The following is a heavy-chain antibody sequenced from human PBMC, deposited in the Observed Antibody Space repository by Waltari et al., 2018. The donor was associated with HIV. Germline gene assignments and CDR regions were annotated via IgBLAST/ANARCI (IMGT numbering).Heavy chain of an antibody. D-gene: IGHD3-10*01. J-gene: IGHJ4*02. CDR1: GGSISSYY. Sequence: QVQLQESGPGLVKPSETLSLTCTVSGGSISSYYWSWIRQPPGKGLEWIGYIYYSGSTNYNPSLKSRVTISVDTSKNQFSLKLSSVTAADTAVYYCASKGLLWFGEDYFDYWGQGTLVTVSS. V-gene: IGHV4-59*01. CDR2: IYYSGST. CDR3: ASKGLLWFGEDYFDY.